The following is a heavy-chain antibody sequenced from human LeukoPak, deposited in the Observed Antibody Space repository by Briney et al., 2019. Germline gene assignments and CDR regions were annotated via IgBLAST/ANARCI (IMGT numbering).Heavy chain of an antibody. CDR2: IHHSGGT. D-gene: IGHD3-10*01. J-gene: IGHJ4*02. Sequence: ASETLSLTCAVYGESMIGHYWTRIRQPPGKRLEWIGEIHHSGGTNSNPSLKNRVTMSIDMSKNQFSLKLNSVTAADTAVYYCARATASGSGRAYDHWAQGNLVPVSS. CDR1: GESMIGHY. V-gene: IGHV4-34*01. CDR3: ARATASGSGRAYDH.